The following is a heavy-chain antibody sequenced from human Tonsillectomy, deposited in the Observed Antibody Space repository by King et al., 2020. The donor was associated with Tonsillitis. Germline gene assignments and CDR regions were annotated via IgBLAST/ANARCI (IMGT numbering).Heavy chain of an antibody. J-gene: IGHJ4*02. Sequence: LQLQESGPGVVKPSETLSLTCTVSGGPISSGDHYWAWIRQPPGKGLELIGHMFFSGAIFYNPSVKSRITISGGTSENRFSLKLSSLTAADTAVYFCARYVSGSFDYWGQGALVTVSS. V-gene: IGHV4-39*01. CDR3: ARYVSGSFDY. CDR1: GGPISSGDHY. D-gene: IGHD1-26*01. CDR2: MFFSGAI.